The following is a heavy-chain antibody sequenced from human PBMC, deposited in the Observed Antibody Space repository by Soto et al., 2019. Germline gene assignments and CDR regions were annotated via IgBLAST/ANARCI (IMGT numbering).Heavy chain of an antibody. CDR1: GGSISIIGSF. J-gene: IGHJ5*02. CDR2: IFSSGST. D-gene: IGHD5-18*01. CDR3: AAGYTYGCFDP. V-gene: IGHV4-39*01. Sequence: SETLSLTCTVSGGSISIIGSFWGWFRQPPGKALEWLGNIFSSGSTYYNPSLKSRVTISIDTSKNQFSLRLSSMTAADTAVYFCAAGYTYGCFDPWGHGTQATVSS.